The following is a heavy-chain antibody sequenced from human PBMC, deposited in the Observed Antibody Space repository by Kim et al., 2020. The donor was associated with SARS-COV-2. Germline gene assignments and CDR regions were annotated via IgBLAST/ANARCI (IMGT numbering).Heavy chain of an antibody. CDR1: GFTFTNYA. CDR2: ISGRADQT. CDR3: AKSLDGGGHLVRYPES. D-gene: IGHD2-2*02. Sequence: GGSLRLSCAASGFTFTNYAMNWVRQAPGKGLEWVSAISGRADQTYYVDSVKGRFTISRDNSRNTVSLQLDRLSAEDTALYYCAKSLDGGGHLVRYPESWGQGTLVIVSS. V-gene: IGHV3-23*01. J-gene: IGHJ5*02.